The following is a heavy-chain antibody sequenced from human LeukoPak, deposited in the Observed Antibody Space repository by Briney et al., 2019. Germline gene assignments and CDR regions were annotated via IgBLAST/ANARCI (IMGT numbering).Heavy chain of an antibody. CDR1: GFTFSSYW. CDR2: IKQGGSEK. Sequence: GSLRLSCAASGFTFSSYWMSWVRQAPGKGLEWVANIKQGGSEKNHVDSVKGRFTISRDNAKNSLYLQMSSLRAEDTAVYYCARVPCYSSGWIFDYWGQGILVTVSS. J-gene: IGHJ4*02. V-gene: IGHV3-7*01. D-gene: IGHD6-19*01. CDR3: ARVPCYSSGWIFDY.